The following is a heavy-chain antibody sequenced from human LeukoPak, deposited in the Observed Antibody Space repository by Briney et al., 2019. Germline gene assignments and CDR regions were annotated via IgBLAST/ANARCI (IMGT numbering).Heavy chain of an antibody. CDR2: IGGSGGST. J-gene: IGHJ4*02. Sequence: GGSLRLSCAASGFTFSSYAMSWVRQAPGKGLEWVSAIGGSGGSTYYADSVEGRFTISRDNSKNTLYLQMNSLRAEDTAVYYCARENYDSSGTTLEYYFDYWGQGTLVTVSS. CDR1: GFTFSSYA. D-gene: IGHD3-22*01. CDR3: ARENYDSSGTTLEYYFDY. V-gene: IGHV3-23*01.